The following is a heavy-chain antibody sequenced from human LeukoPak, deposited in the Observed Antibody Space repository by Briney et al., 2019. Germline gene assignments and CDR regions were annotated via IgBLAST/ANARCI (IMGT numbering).Heavy chain of an antibody. Sequence: SETLSLTCSASGYSISSGYYWGWIRQPPGQGLEWIGSIYYSGSTYYNPSLKSRVTISVDTSKNQFSLKLSSVTAADTAVYYCARGVGATTVWFDPWGQGTLVTVSS. CDR1: GYSISSGYY. J-gene: IGHJ5*02. CDR2: IYYSGST. CDR3: ARGVGATTVWFDP. D-gene: IGHD1-26*01. V-gene: IGHV4-38-2*02.